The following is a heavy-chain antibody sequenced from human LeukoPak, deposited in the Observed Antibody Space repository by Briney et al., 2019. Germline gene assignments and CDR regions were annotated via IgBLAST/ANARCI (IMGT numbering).Heavy chain of an antibody. CDR2: IDPNSGDT. D-gene: IGHD3-9*01. CDR1: GYTFTGYY. Sequence: ASVKVSCKASGYTFTGYYMHWVRQAPGQGLEWMGWIDPNSGDTNYAQKFQDRVSMTRDTSISTAYMHLSRLRSADTAVYYCARSPHILTGENFDYWGQGTLLTVSS. V-gene: IGHV1-2*02. CDR3: ARSPHILTGENFDY. J-gene: IGHJ4*02.